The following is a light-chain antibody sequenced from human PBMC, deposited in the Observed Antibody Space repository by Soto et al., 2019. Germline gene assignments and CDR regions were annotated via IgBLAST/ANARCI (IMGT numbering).Light chain of an antibody. Sequence: QLVLTQSPSASASLGASVKLTCTLSSGHSSYAIAWHQQQPEKGPRYLMNLNSDGSHSKGDGIPDRFSGSSSGAERYLIISSLQSEDEADYYCQTWGTGLNWVFGGGTKLTVL. CDR2: LNSDGSH. CDR1: SGHSSYA. V-gene: IGLV4-69*01. CDR3: QTWGTGLNWV. J-gene: IGLJ3*02.